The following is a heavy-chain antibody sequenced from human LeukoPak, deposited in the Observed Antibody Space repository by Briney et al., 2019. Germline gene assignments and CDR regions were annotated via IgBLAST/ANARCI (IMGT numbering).Heavy chain of an antibody. CDR2: ISYDGSNK. CDR3: EKEICGGDCYPGDFDS. Sequence: GRSLRLSCAASGFTFSSYGMHWVRQAPGKGLEWVAVISYDGSNKYYADSVKGRFTISRDNSKNTLYLQMNSLRAEDTAVYYCEKEICGGDCYPGDFDSGAKGTLVTASS. D-gene: IGHD2-21*02. CDR1: GFTFSSYG. J-gene: IGHJ4*02. V-gene: IGHV3-30*18.